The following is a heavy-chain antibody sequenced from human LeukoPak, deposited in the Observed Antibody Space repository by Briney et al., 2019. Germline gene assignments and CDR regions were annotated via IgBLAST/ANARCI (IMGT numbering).Heavy chain of an antibody. CDR3: ATDFGNSNTTLDH. J-gene: IGHJ4*02. Sequence: GASVKVSCKASGYSFTGYYMHWVRQAPGKGLEWMGGFDPEDGETIYAQKFQGRVTMTEDTSTDTAYMELSSLRSEDTAVYYCATDFGNSNTTLDHWGQGTLVTVSS. V-gene: IGHV1-24*01. D-gene: IGHD4-23*01. CDR2: FDPEDGET. CDR1: GYSFTGYY.